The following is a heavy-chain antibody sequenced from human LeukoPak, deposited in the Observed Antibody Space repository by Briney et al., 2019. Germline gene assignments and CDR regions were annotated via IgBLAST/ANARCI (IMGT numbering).Heavy chain of an antibody. CDR1: GGSISTNSSY. J-gene: IGHJ4*02. CDR3: ARVDIVTVPSANFDC. CDR2: IFYSGNT. Sequence: SETLSLTCFVSGGSISTNSSYWGWVRQPPGKGLEWIGSIFYSGNTYYNPSFRSRVSISVDTSKNQFSLKLFSVTAVDTAVYYCARVDIVTVPSANFDCWGQGTLVTVSS. V-gene: IGHV4-39*01. D-gene: IGHD2-15*01.